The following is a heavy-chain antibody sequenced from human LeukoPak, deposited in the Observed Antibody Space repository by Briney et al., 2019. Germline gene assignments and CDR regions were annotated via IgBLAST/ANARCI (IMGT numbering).Heavy chain of an antibody. CDR2: IYYSGST. Sequence: SETLSLTCTVSGGSISSYYWSWIRQPPGKGLEWVGYIYYSGSTNYNPSLKSRVTISLDTSKHQLSLKLSSVTAADTAVYYCARHHPSWYYYDSSGYPTLGWFDPWGQGTLVTVSS. D-gene: IGHD3-22*01. V-gene: IGHV4-59*08. CDR1: GGSISSYY. CDR3: ARHHPSWYYYDSSGYPTLGWFDP. J-gene: IGHJ5*02.